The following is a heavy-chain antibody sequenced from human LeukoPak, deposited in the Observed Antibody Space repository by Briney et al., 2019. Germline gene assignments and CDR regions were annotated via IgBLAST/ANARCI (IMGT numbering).Heavy chain of an antibody. CDR1: GFTFSSYA. CDR3: AKDLNWNRYYYYYGMDV. V-gene: IGHV3-23*01. CDR2: ISGSGGST. Sequence: GGSLRLSCAASGFTFSSYAMSWVRQAPGKGLEWVSAISGSGGSTYYADSVKGQFTISRDNSKNTLYLQMNSLRAEDTAVYYCAKDLNWNRYYYYYGMDVWGQGTTVTVSS. D-gene: IGHD1-20*01. J-gene: IGHJ6*02.